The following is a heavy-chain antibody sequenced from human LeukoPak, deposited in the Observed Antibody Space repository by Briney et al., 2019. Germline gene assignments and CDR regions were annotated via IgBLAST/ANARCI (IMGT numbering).Heavy chain of an antibody. CDR1: GFTFSSYS. D-gene: IGHD4-17*01. CDR3: ARDPNGDYIGTFDM. Sequence: GGSLRLSCAASGFTFSSYSMNWVRQAPGKGLEWVSSISSSSTYIYYADSVKGRFTISRDNAKNSLYLQMNSLRVEDTAVYFCARDPNGDYIGTFDMWGRGTMVSVSS. V-gene: IGHV3-21*04. J-gene: IGHJ3*02. CDR2: ISSSSTYI.